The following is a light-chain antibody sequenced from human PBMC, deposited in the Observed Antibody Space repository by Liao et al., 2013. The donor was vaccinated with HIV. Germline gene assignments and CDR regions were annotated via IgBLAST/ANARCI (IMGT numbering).Light chain of an antibody. Sequence: SYELTQPPSVSVAPGKTARITCGGNNIGSKSVHWYQQKPGQAPVLVISHDTDRPSAIPERFSGSNSGNTATLSISRVEAGDEADYYCQVWDSNSDHPYVFGTGTKVTVL. CDR3: QVWDSNSDHPYV. CDR2: HDT. V-gene: IGLV3-21*01. CDR1: NIGSKS. J-gene: IGLJ1*01.